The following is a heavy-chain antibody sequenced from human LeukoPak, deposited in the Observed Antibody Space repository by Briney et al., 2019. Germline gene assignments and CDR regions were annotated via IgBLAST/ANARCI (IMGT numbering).Heavy chain of an antibody. V-gene: IGHV3-23*01. CDR2: LSGSGDTT. D-gene: IGHD3-10*01. J-gene: IGHJ4*02. CDR3: AKSRTDYWGAGSYVGGLDY. Sequence: PVGSLRLSCAASGFSFSSFAMSWVRQAPGKGLEWVSGLSGSGDTTYYADSAKGRFTISRDNSKNTLYLEMNSLRADDTAVYYCAKSRTDYWGAGSYVGGLDYWGQGALVTVSS. CDR1: GFSFSSFA.